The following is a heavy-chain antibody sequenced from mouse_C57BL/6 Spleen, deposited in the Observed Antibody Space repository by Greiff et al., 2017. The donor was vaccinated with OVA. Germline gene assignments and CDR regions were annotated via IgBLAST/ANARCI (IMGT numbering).Heavy chain of an antibody. Sequence: EVQRVESGGGLVQPGGSMKLSCVASGFTFSNYWMNWVRQSPEKGLEWVAQIRLKSDNYATHYAESVKGRFTISRDDSKSSVYLQMNNLRAEDTGIYYCTGGIYDGYYGGAMDYWGQGTSVTVSS. D-gene: IGHD2-3*01. CDR1: GFTFSNYW. J-gene: IGHJ4*01. CDR3: TGGIYDGYYGGAMDY. CDR2: IRLKSDNYAT. V-gene: IGHV6-3*01.